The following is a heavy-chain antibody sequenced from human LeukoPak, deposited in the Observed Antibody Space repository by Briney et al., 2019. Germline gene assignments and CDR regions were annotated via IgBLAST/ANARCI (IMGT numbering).Heavy chain of an antibody. CDR1: GGPISNNNYY. D-gene: IGHD3-10*01. V-gene: IGHV4-39*01. CDR3: AGQSSHYYGSGTFRHFDY. J-gene: IGHJ4*02. CDR2: IFYSGNT. Sequence: SETLSLTCTVSGGPISNNNYYWGWIRQSPGKGLEWIANIFYSGNTHYNPSLKSRVSISVDTSKNQFSLQLSSVTAADTAIYYCAGQSSHYYGSGTFRHFDYWGQGTLVSVSS.